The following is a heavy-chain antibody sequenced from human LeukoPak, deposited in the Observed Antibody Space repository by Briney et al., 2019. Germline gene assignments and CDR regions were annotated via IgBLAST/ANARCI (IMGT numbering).Heavy chain of an antibody. Sequence: GASVKVSCKASGYTFTGYYMHWVRQAPGQGLEWMGWINPNSGGTNFAQKFQGRVTMTRDTSISTAYMELSRLRSDDTAVYYCARVPAIYFYDSSGYYEDYWGQGTLVTVSS. CDR1: GYTFTGYY. D-gene: IGHD3-22*01. CDR3: ARVPAIYFYDSSGYYEDY. CDR2: INPNSGGT. J-gene: IGHJ4*02. V-gene: IGHV1-2*02.